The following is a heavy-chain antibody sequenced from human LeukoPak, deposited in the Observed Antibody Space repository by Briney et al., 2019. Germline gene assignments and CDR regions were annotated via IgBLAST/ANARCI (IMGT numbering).Heavy chain of an antibody. CDR1: GYSFTSYR. D-gene: IGHD3-10*01. CDR2: IYPGDSDT. CDR3: ARRGYYYGSGSYYIDAFDI. Sequence: GESLKISCQGSGYSFTSYRIGWVRQMPGKGLEWMGIIYPGDSDTRYSPSFQGQVTISADKSISTAYLQWSSLKASDTAMYYCARRGYYYGSGSYYIDAFDIWGQGTTVTVSS. J-gene: IGHJ3*02. V-gene: IGHV5-51*01.